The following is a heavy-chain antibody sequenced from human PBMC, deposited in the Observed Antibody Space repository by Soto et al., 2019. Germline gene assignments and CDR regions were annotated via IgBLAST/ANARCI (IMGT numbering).Heavy chain of an antibody. CDR3: ARSGLPLIEILDY. J-gene: IGHJ4*01. Sequence: PGGSLRLSCAACGFTLSDYYMNWIRQAPGQGLEWLSFINPRGETRYIAYSIRGRFTFYRENARRSLYVQMNSLRAEDTAVYYCARSGLPLIEILDYWRHGTLVTVSS. CDR1: GFTLSDYY. CDR2: INPRGETR. D-gene: IGHD1-1*01. V-gene: IGHV3-11*01.